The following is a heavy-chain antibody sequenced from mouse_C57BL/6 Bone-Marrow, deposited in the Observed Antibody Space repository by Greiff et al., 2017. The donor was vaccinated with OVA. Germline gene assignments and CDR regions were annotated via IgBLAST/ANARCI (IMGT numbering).Heavy chain of an antibody. CDR3: ARGRHYFDY. Sequence: QVQLQQPGAELVKPGASVKLSCKASGYTFTSYWMQWVKQRPGQGLEWIGEIDPSDSYPNYNQKFQGKATLTVDPSSSTAYMQLSSLTSEDSAVYYCARGRHYFDYWGQGTTLTVSS. J-gene: IGHJ2*01. CDR2: IDPSDSYP. CDR1: GYTFTSYW. V-gene: IGHV1-50*01.